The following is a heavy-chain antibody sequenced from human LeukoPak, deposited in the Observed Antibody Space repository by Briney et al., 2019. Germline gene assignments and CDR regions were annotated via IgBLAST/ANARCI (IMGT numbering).Heavy chain of an antibody. CDR2: INTNTGNP. D-gene: IGHD5-18*01. V-gene: IGHV7-4-1*02. J-gene: IGHJ4*02. CDR3: ARSSWIQQSSDF. Sequence: ASVKVFCKASGYAFTSYYMRWVRQAPGQGLEWMGWINTNTGNPTYAQDFTGRFVFSLDTSVTTTFLEISSLKAEDTAIYYCARSSWIQQSSDFWGQGTLVTVSS. CDR1: GYAFTSYY.